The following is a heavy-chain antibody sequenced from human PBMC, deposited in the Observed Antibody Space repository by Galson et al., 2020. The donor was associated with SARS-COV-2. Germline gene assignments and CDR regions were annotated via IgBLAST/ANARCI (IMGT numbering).Heavy chain of an antibody. CDR3: AREVNYGDYGMDV. D-gene: IGHD4-17*01. CDR2: ISSSGSAI. V-gene: IGHV3-48*03. CDR1: GFTFSRFE. Sequence: GESLKISCAASGFTFSRFELNWVRPVPGKGLEWVSYISSSGSAIYYADSVRGRFTISRDNAKNSLFLQMNSLRAEDTAVYYCAREVNYGDYGMDVWGQGTTVTVSS. J-gene: IGHJ6*02.